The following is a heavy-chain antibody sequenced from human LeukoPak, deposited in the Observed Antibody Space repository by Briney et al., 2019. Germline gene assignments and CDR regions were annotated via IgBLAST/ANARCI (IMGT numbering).Heavy chain of an antibody. D-gene: IGHD4-11*01. Sequence: PSETLSLTCAVSGYSISSCYCWGCIRQPPGKGLEWIGSIYHSGSTYYKSSLKSRVTISVDPSKNQFSLMLSSVTAADTAVYCCARVLTVTPWFDYWGQGTLVTVSS. CDR2: IYHSGST. CDR3: ARVLTVTPWFDY. CDR1: GYSISSCYC. J-gene: IGHJ4*02. V-gene: IGHV4-38-2*01.